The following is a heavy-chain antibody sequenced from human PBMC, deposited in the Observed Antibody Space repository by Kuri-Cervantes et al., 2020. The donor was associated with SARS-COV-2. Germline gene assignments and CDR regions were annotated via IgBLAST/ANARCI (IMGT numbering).Heavy chain of an antibody. CDR3: AHWGRSDYYYYMDV. Sequence: SGPTLVKPTQTLTLTCTFSGFSHSTSGVGVGWIRQPPGKALEWLAPIYWNDDKRYSPSLKSRLTITKDTSKNQVVLTMTNMDPVDTATYYCAHWGRSDYYYYMDVWGKGTTVTVSS. V-gene: IGHV2-5*01. CDR2: IYWNDDK. J-gene: IGHJ6*03. CDR1: GFSHSTSGVG. D-gene: IGHD7-27*01.